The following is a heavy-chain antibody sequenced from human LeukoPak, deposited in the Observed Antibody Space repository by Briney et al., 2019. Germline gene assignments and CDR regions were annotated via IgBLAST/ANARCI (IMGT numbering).Heavy chain of an antibody. D-gene: IGHD5-12*01. J-gene: IGHJ4*02. V-gene: IGHV4-59*01. Sequence: SETLSLTCTVSGGSISSYYWSWIRQPPGKGLEWIGYIYYSGSTNYNPSLKSRVTISVDPSKNQFSLKLSSVTAADTAVYYCARESGYDRDFDYWGQGTLVTVSS. CDR2: IYYSGST. CDR1: GGSISSYY. CDR3: ARESGYDRDFDY.